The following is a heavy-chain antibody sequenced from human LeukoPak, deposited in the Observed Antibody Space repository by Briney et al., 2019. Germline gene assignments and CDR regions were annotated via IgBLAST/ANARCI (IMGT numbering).Heavy chain of an antibody. J-gene: IGHJ4*02. D-gene: IGHD3-10*01. V-gene: IGHV3-23*01. CDR1: GFTFSSYA. Sequence: GGSLRLSCAASGFTFSSYAMSWVRQAPGKGLECVSAISGSGGTTNYADSVKGRFTISRDNSKNTLSLQMNSTRAEDTAVSYCAKDPFSRVPGGALDYWGQGTLVTVSS. CDR3: AKDPFSRVPGGALDY. CDR2: ISGSGGTT.